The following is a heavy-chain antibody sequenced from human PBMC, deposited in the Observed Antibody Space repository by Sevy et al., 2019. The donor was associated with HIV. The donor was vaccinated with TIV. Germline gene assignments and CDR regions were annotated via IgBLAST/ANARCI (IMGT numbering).Heavy chain of an antibody. J-gene: IGHJ4*02. Sequence: GGSLRLSCAASGFTFSSFGMHWVRQAPGKGLEWVAIISHDGSNKIYADSVKGRFTISRDNSKNTLYLQMDSLRADDTAVYCCAKQGGYCSNGVCYRAFDYWGQGTLVTVSS. CDR2: ISHDGSNK. CDR3: AKQGGYCSNGVCYRAFDY. V-gene: IGHV3-30*18. CDR1: GFTFSSFG. D-gene: IGHD2-8*01.